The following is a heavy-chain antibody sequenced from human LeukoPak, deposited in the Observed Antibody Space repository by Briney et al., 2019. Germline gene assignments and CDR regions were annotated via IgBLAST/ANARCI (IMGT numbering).Heavy chain of an antibody. Sequence: PGGSLRLSCVGSGFTFSAYWITWVRQAPGKGLEWVANIRDDGSDSYYVGSVKGRFTISRDNAKNSLYLQMNSLRAEDTAVYYCARDDRNSYYDYWGQGTLVTVSS. D-gene: IGHD2-21*01. V-gene: IGHV3-7*01. CDR1: GFTFSAYW. CDR2: IRDDGSDS. CDR3: ARDDRNSYYDY. J-gene: IGHJ4*02.